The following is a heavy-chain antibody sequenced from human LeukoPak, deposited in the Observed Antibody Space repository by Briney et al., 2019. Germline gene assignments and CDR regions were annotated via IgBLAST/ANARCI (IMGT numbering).Heavy chain of an antibody. Sequence: PGGSLRLSCAASGFTFSSYSMNWVRQAPGKGLEWVSYISSSSSTIYYADSVKGRFTISRDNAKNSLYLQMNSLRAEDTAVYYCIPGGDYDVFDYWGQGTLVTVSS. D-gene: IGHD4-17*01. V-gene: IGHV3-48*04. CDR2: ISSSSSTI. CDR3: IPGGDYDVFDY. CDR1: GFTFSSYS. J-gene: IGHJ4*02.